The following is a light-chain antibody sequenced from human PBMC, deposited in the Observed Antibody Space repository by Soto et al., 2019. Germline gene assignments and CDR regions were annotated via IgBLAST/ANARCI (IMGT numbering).Light chain of an antibody. J-gene: IGLJ3*02. CDR1: SSDVGSYNL. CDR2: EDS. V-gene: IGLV2-23*01. CDR3: CSYAGSYTVA. Sequence: QSALTQPASVSGSPGQSITISCTGTSSDVGSYNLVSWYQQHPGKAPKLMIYEDSKRPSGVSNRFSGSKSGNTASLTISGLQAEDEADYYCCSYAGSYTVAFGGGTKLTVL.